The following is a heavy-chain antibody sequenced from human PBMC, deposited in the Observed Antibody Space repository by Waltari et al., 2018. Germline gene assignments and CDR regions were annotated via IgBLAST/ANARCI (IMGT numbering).Heavy chain of an antibody. CDR3: AREQRTYYFDY. D-gene: IGHD6-25*01. CDR1: GFTVSSSH. CDR2: LYTSDGT. J-gene: IGHJ4*02. Sequence: EVQLVESGGGWIQPGGSLRLSCAASGFTVSSSHMSWVRQAPGKGLEWVSVLYTSDGTYYADSVRGRFTISRDNAKNTLYLQMNSLRAEDTALYYCAREQRTYYFDYWGQGTLVTVSS. V-gene: IGHV3-53*01.